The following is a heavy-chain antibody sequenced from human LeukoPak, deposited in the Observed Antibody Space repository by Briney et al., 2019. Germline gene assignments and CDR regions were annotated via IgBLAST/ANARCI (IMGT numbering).Heavy chain of an antibody. CDR2: FKSRFYGVQS. CDR3: TKNVLFTGGGVIRY. J-gene: IGHJ4*02. V-gene: IGHV3-15*05. Sequence: GGSLRLSCAASGFTFIHSYMTWLRQAPGKALEWLSYFKSRFYGVQSRFAAPVKGSFTISRDDSQNTLYLQIDSLKTEDTAVYYCTKNVLFTGGGVIRYWGQGALVTVSS. D-gene: IGHD3-16*02. CDR1: GFTFIHSY.